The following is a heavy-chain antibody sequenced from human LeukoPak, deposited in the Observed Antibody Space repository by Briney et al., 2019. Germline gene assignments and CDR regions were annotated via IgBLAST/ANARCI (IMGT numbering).Heavy chain of an antibody. CDR1: GFTFSSYE. CDR3: ASLTPAANHLDAFDI. Sequence: GGSLRLSCAASGFTFSSYEMNWVRQAPGKGLEWVSYISSSGSTIYYADSVKGRFTISRDNSKNTLYLQMNSLRAEDTAVYYCASLTPAANHLDAFDIWGQGTMVTVSS. CDR2: ISSSGSTI. V-gene: IGHV3-48*03. J-gene: IGHJ3*02. D-gene: IGHD2-2*01.